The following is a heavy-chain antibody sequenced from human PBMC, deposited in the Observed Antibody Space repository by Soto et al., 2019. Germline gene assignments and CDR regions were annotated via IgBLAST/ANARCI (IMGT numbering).Heavy chain of an antibody. D-gene: IGHD6-13*01. CDR3: ARIEQHPPYYYYGMDV. CDR1: GFSLSNARMG. V-gene: IGHV2-26*01. CDR2: IFSNDEK. J-gene: IGHJ6*02. Sequence: QVTLKESGPVLVKPTETLTLTCTVSGFSLSNARMGVSWIRQPPGKALEWLAHIFSNDEKSYSTSLKSSLTITKDTSKSQVVLTMTNMDPVDTATYYCARIEQHPPYYYYGMDVWGQGTTVTVSS.